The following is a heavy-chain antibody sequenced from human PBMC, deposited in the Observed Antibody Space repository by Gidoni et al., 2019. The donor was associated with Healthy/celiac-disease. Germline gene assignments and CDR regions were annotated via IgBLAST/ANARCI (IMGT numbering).Heavy chain of an antibody. D-gene: IGHD1-26*01. CDR3: ARATVGGAFDI. CDR1: GGSISSYY. V-gene: IGHV4-59*01. J-gene: IGHJ3*02. Sequence: QVQLQESGPGLVKPSETLSLTCTVPGGSISSYYWSWIRQPPGKGLEWIGYIYYSGSTNYNPSLKSRVTISVDTSKNQFSLKLSSVTAADTAVYYCARATVGGAFDIWGQGTMVTVSS. CDR2: IYYSGST.